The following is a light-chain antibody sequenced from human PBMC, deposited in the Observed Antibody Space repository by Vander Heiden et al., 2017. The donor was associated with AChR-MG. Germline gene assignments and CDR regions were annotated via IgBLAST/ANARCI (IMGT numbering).Light chain of an antibody. V-gene: IGLV2-14*03. J-gene: IGLJ2*01. CDR3: SSYTSSSTLV. Sequence: QPASVSGSPGQSITIPCTGTSSDVGGYNYVSWYQQHPGKAPKLMIYDVSNRPSGVSNRFSGSKSGNTASLTISGLQAEDEADYYCSSYTSSSTLVFGGGTKLTVL. CDR2: DVS. CDR1: SSDVGGYNY.